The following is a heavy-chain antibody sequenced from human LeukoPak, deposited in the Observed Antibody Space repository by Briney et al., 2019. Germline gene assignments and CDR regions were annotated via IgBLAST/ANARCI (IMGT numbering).Heavy chain of an antibody. D-gene: IGHD3-22*01. Sequence: SETLSLTCTVSGGSISSYYWSWIRQPPGKGLEWFGYIYYSGSTNYNPSPKSRVTISVDTSKNQFSLKLSSVTAADTAVYYCARVGYYYDSSGFYAYWGQGTLVTVSS. CDR1: GGSISSYY. CDR2: IYYSGST. J-gene: IGHJ4*02. V-gene: IGHV4-59*01. CDR3: ARVGYYYDSSGFYAY.